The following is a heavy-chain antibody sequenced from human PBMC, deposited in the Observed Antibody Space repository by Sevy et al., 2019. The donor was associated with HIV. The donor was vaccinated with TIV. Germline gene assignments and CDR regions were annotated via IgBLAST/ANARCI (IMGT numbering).Heavy chain of an antibody. V-gene: IGHV3-23*01. D-gene: IGHD3-10*01. CDR3: AKDRVSGTYYTGDFDY. J-gene: IGHJ4*02. CDR1: GFTFSTYA. CDR2: ITYSGVNT. Sequence: GGSLRLSCAASGFTFSTYAMTWVRQAPGKGLEWVSVITYSGVNTYYADSVKGRFTISRDNSKNKLYLQMNSLRAEDKAVYYCAKDRVSGTYYTGDFDYWGQGTLVTVSS.